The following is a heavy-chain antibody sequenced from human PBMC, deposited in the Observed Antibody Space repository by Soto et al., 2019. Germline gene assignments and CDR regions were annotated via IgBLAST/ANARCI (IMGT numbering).Heavy chain of an antibody. CDR2: IYPGDSDT. Sequence: PGESLKISCNGSGYSFTSYWIGWVRQMPWKGLEWMGIIYPGDSDTRYSPSFQGQVTISADKSISTAYLQWSSLKASDTAMYYCARPGGSSGYYYTEYYFDYRGQGTLVTVSS. V-gene: IGHV5-51*01. CDR1: GYSFTSYW. CDR3: ARPGGSSGYYYTEYYFDY. D-gene: IGHD3-22*01. J-gene: IGHJ4*02.